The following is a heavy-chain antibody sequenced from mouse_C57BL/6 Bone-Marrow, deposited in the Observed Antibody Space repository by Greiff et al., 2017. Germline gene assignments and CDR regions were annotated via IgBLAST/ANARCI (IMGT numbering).Heavy chain of an antibody. J-gene: IGHJ2*01. D-gene: IGHD1-1*01. CDR1: GFTITSYW. CDR3: ARGVTTGFDY. V-gene: IGHV1-59*01. Sequence: QVQLQQPGAELVRPGTSVKLSCKASGFTITSYWMHWVQQRPGQGLEWIGVIDPSDSYTNYNQKFKGKATLTVDTSSSSAYMQLSSLTSEDSAVYYCARGVTTGFDYWGQGTTLTVSS. CDR2: IDPSDSYT.